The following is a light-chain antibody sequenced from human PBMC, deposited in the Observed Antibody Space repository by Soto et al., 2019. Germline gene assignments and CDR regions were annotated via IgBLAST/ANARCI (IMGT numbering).Light chain of an antibody. CDR2: GAS. CDR1: QSLSLS. J-gene: IGKJ1*01. CDR3: QPYHIWPSWT. V-gene: IGKV3-15*01. Sequence: QSPDTLSLSRGDSSTLSCRATQSLSLSLACYQMPPGQPPRLLMYGASTRAPDIPARFSGSGCGTDFTLTISRLQSESLEVYFCQPYHIWPSWTFGQGTKVDIK.